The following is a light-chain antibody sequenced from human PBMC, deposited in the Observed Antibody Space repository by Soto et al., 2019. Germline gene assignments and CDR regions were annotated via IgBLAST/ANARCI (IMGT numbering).Light chain of an antibody. CDR1: QSVSSN. CDR2: GAS. Sequence: EIVMTQSPATLSVSPGERATLSCRASQSVSSNLAWYQQKPGQAPRLLIYGASTRATGIPARFSGSGSGTEFTLTISRLQSEDFAVYYCQQDNNWPPITFGQGTRLEIK. CDR3: QQDNNWPPIT. V-gene: IGKV3-15*01. J-gene: IGKJ5*01.